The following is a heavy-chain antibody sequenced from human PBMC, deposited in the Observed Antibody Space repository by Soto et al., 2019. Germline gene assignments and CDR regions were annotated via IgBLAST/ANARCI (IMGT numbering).Heavy chain of an antibody. D-gene: IGHD1-1*01. CDR2: IYYSGST. Sequence: QVQLQESGPGLVKPSQTLSLTCTVSGGSISSGGYYWSWIRQHPGKGLEWIGYIYYSGSTYYNPSIKSRVTVSVETSKNQFSLKLSSVTAADTAIYHAASDTRRDAYNSAFDYWGQGTLVTVFS. CDR3: ASDTRRDAYNSAFDY. CDR1: GGSISSGGYY. V-gene: IGHV4-31*03. J-gene: IGHJ4*02.